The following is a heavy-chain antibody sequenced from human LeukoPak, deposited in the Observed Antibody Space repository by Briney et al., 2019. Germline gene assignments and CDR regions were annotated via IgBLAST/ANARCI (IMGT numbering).Heavy chain of an antibody. CDR3: ARIEGPASDYGDRTGYYFDY. CDR2: IYHSGST. J-gene: IGHJ4*02. CDR1: GGSISSGGYY. D-gene: IGHD4-17*01. Sequence: SETLSLTCTVSGGSISSGGYYWSWIRQPPGKGLEWIGYIYHSGSTYYNPSLKSRVTISVDRSKNQFSLELSSVTAADTAVYYCARIEGPASDYGDRTGYYFDYWGQGTLVTVSS. V-gene: IGHV4-30-2*01.